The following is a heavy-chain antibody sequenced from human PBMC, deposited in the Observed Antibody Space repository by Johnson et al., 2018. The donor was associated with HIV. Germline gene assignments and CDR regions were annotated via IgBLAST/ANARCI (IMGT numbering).Heavy chain of an antibody. J-gene: IGHJ3*02. D-gene: IGHD6-13*01. CDR2: IGTAGDT. V-gene: IGHV3-13*01. CDR3: ARDQLGRLPCAFDI. CDR1: GFTFSSYA. Sequence: VQLVESGGGLVQPGGSLRLSCAASGFTFSSYAMHWVRQATGKGLEWVSAIGTAGDTYYPGSVKGRFTISRENAKNSLYLQMNSLRAEDTALYYCARDQLGRLPCAFDIWGQGTMVTVSS.